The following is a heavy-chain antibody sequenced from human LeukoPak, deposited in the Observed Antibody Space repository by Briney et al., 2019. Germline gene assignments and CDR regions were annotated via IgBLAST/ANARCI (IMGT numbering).Heavy chain of an antibody. V-gene: IGHV1-69*06. J-gene: IGHJ6*03. CDR2: IIPIFGTA. CDR3: AMSHDSGYDSVAAWGYYYYMDV. Sequence: GASVKVSCKASGGTFSSYAISWVRQAPGQGLEWMGGIIPIFGTANYAQKFQGRVTITADKSTSTAYMELSSLRSEDTAVYYCAMSHDSGYDSVAAWGYYYYMDVWGKGTTVTVSS. CDR1: GGTFSSYA. D-gene: IGHD5-12*01.